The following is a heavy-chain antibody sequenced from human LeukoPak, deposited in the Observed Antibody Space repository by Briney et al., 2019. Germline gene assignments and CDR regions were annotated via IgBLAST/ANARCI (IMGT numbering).Heavy chain of an antibody. CDR1: GASINTYY. CDR2: IYYTGIT. CDR3: ARRRTVYSSFDP. J-gene: IGHJ5*02. D-gene: IGHD4-11*01. Sequence: RSSETLSLTCFVSGASINTYYWGWIRQPPGKGLEWIGNIYYTGITNYNPSLKSRVTISVDTPKNQFSLKLGSVSAADTAVYYCARRRTVYSSFDPWGQGTLVTVSS. V-gene: IGHV4-59*08.